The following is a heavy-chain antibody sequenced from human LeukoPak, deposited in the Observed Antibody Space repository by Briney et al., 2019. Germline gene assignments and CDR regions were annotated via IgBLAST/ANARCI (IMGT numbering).Heavy chain of an antibody. Sequence: GESLKISCKGSGYSFTSYWIGWVRQVPGKGLEWMGTIYPGDSDTRYSPSFQGQVTISADKSISTAYLQWSSLKASDTAMYYCARLGSIAARPNWFDPWGQGTLVTVSS. J-gene: IGHJ5*02. CDR2: IYPGDSDT. CDR3: ARLGSIAARPNWFDP. CDR1: GYSFTSYW. V-gene: IGHV5-51*01. D-gene: IGHD6-6*01.